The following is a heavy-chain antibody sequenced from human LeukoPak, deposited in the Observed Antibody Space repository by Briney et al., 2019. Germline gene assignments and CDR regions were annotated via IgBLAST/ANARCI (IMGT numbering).Heavy chain of an antibody. V-gene: IGHV3-73*01. CDR1: GFSFSGST. CDR2: IDKKDNLYAT. CDR3: TRDRGTYNWFDP. Sequence: GGSLRLSCAASGFSFSGSTVHWVRQSSGKGLEWVCHIDKKDNLYATAYAESVKGRFTISRDDSKDTAFLHMDSLKTEDTALYYCTRDRGTYNWFDPWGQGTLVTVSS. D-gene: IGHD2-15*01. J-gene: IGHJ5*02.